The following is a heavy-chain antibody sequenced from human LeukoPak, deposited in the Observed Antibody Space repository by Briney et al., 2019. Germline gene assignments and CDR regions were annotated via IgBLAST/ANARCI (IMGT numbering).Heavy chain of an antibody. CDR2: VSVSGGST. D-gene: IGHD3-10*01. J-gene: IGHJ3*02. V-gene: IGHV3-23*01. CDR3: ARRGGSGSPQGAFDI. Sequence: PGGSLRLSCAASGFSFSSYIMSWVRQAPGKGLEWVSSVSVSGGSTYYADSVRGRFTISRDNSKNTLDLQMNSLRAEDTAVYYCARRGGSGSPQGAFDIWGQGTVVTVSS. CDR1: GFSFSSYI.